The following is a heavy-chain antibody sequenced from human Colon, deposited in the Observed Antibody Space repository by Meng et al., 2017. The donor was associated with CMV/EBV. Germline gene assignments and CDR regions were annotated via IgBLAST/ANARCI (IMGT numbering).Heavy chain of an antibody. D-gene: IGHD4-17*01. CDR3: ARVYGDYLFDY. CDR1: GYTFTGFY. J-gene: IGHJ4*02. Sequence: QVQLVQSGAELKKPGASVKVSCKASGYTFTGFYMQWVRQAPGQGLEWMGRMNPNSGETDYAQKFQGRVTMTRDTSISTAYMELSRLTSDDSAVYYCARVYGDYLFDYWGQGTLVTVSS. CDR2: MNPNSGET. V-gene: IGHV1-2*06.